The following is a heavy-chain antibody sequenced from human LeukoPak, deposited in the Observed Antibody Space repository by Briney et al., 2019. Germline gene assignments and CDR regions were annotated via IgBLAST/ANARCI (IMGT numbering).Heavy chain of an antibody. J-gene: IGHJ6*03. CDR3: AREVRQLITMVRGVTPSAMDV. CDR2: IYYSGST. Sequence: ASETLSFTCTGSGCSISSNYWSWIRQPPGKGLEWIGYIYYSGSTNYNPSLKSRVTISVDTSKNQFSLKLSSVTAADTAVYYCAREVRQLITMVRGVTPSAMDVWGKGTTVTISS. CDR1: GCSISSNY. D-gene: IGHD3-10*01. V-gene: IGHV4-59*01.